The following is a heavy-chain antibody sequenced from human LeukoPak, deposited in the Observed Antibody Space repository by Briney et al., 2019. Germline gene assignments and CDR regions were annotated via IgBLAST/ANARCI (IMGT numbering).Heavy chain of an antibody. Sequence: SGGSLRLSCAASGFTFSSYEMNWVRQAPGKGLEWVSYISSSGNTIFYADSVKGRFAISRDNAKNSLYLQMNSQRAEDTAVYYCARRRGIDYWGQGTLVTVSS. D-gene: IGHD1-1*01. CDR1: GFTFSSYE. CDR2: ISSSGNTI. CDR3: ARRRGIDY. J-gene: IGHJ4*02. V-gene: IGHV3-48*03.